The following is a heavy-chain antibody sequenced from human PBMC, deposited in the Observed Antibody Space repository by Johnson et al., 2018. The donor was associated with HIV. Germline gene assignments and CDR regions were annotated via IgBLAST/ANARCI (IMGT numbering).Heavy chain of an antibody. CDR2: ISYDGSNK. CDR1: GFTFDDYG. CDR3: ARDLAGHNAFDI. Sequence: QVQLVESGGRVVRPGGPLRLSCVASGFTFDDYGTSWVRQAPGKGLEWVAVISYDGSNKYFVDSVKGRFTISRDNAKNSLYLQMNSLRAEDTAVYYCARDLAGHNAFDIWGQGTMVTVSS. V-gene: IGHV3-30*03. J-gene: IGHJ3*02. D-gene: IGHD6-19*01.